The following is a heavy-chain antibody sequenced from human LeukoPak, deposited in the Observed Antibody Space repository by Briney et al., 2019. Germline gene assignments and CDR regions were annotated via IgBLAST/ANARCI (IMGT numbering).Heavy chain of an antibody. CDR1: GGSISSGGYS. CDR2: IYHSGST. V-gene: IGHV4-30-2*01. J-gene: IGHJ4*02. Sequence: SETLSLTCAVSGGSISSGGYSWSWLRQPPGKGLEWIGYIYHSGSTHYNPSLKSRVTISVDRSKNQFSLKLSSVTAADTAVYYCARGVLREYYFDYWGQGTLVTVSS. CDR3: ARGVLREYYFDY.